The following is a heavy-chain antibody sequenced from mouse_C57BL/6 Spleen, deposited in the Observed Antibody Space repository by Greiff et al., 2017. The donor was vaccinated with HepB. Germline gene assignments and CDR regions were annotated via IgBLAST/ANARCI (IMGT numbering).Heavy chain of an antibody. Sequence: EVQLQQSGPELVKPGASVKISCKASGYTFTDYYMNWVKQSHGKSLEWIGDMNPNNGGTSYNQKFKGKATLTVDKSSSTAYMELRSLTSEDSEVYYCARRDYDWFAYWGQGTLVTVSA. CDR2: MNPNNGGT. D-gene: IGHD2-4*01. CDR1: GYTFTDYY. J-gene: IGHJ3*01. V-gene: IGHV1-26*01. CDR3: ARRDYDWFAY.